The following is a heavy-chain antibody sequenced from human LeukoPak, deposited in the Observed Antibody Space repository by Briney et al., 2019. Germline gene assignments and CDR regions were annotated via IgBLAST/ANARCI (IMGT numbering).Heavy chain of an antibody. D-gene: IGHD4-17*01. Sequence: GESLKISCKASGYSFTNYWISWVRQMPGKGLERMGRIDPRDSYTKYSPSFEGHVTISVDKSISSAFLQWNSLKASDSAMYYCATGASKVTTDFANYWGQGTQVAVSS. CDR2: IDPRDSYT. J-gene: IGHJ4*02. CDR3: ATGASKVTTDFANY. CDR1: GYSFTNYW. V-gene: IGHV5-10-1*01.